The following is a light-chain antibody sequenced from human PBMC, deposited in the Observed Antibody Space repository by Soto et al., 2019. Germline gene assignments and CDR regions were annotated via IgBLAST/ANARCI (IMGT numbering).Light chain of an antibody. CDR3: QQRSSWWT. Sequence: IVXTQSPATLSLSPGERATLSCRASQSVGTYLAWYQQKPGQSPRLLIYGASNRATGIPARFSGSGSGTDFTLTISSLEPEDFAVYYCQQRSSWWTFGQGTKVDIK. CDR2: GAS. J-gene: IGKJ1*01. V-gene: IGKV3-11*01. CDR1: QSVGTY.